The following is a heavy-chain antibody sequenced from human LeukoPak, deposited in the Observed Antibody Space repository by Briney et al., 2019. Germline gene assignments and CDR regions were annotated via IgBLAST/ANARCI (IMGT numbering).Heavy chain of an antibody. J-gene: IGHJ4*02. V-gene: IGHV4-34*01. Sequence: SETLSLTCGVSGGSFSGSYWGWIRQPPGKGLEWIGEINLSGSTNYNSSLTSRVTISLDTSKNQFSLNLRSVTTAATAVYYCARVSISLFGVVTAHFDSWGQGTLVAVSS. D-gene: IGHD3-3*01. CDR1: GGSFSGSY. CDR2: INLSGST. CDR3: ARVSISLFGVVTAHFDS.